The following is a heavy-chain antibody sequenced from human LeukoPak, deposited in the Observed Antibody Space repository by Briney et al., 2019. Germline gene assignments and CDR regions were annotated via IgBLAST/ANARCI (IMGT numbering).Heavy chain of an antibody. J-gene: IGHJ3*02. V-gene: IGHV3-48*03. CDR2: ISSSGSNI. D-gene: IGHD2-2*01. CDR1: GFTFSSYE. CDR3: ARDIKGQYQDAFDI. Sequence: GGSLRLSCAASGFTFSSYEMNWVRQAPGKGLEWVSYISSSGSNIKYADSVKGRFTISRGNAKNSVYLQMNSLRAEDTAVYYCARDIKGQYQDAFDIWGQGTMVTVSS.